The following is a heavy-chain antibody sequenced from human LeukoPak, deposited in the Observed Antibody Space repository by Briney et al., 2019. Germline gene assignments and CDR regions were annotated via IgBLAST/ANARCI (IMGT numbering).Heavy chain of an antibody. CDR2: LKEDGSEK. CDR1: GFTFSTYW. V-gene: IGHV3-7*01. Sequence: PGGSLRLSCAASGFTFSTYWMAWVRQAPGKGLEWVANLKEDGSEKRYVDSVKGRFTISRDNAKNSLYLQMNSLRAEDTAVYYCAGGSWWFDYWGQGTLVTVSS. CDR3: AGGSWWFDY. D-gene: IGHD2-15*01. J-gene: IGHJ4*02.